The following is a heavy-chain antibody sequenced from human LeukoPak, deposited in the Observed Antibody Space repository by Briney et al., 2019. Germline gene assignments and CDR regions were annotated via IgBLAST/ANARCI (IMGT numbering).Heavy chain of an antibody. CDR3: AREGGEGAFDI. J-gene: IGHJ3*02. CDR2: ISSSSSYI. Sequence: PGGSLRLSCAASGFTFSSYSMNWVRQAPGKGPEWVSSISSSSSYIYYADSVKGRFTISRDNAKNSLYLQMNSLRAEDTAVYYCAREGGEGAFDIWGQGTMVTVSS. V-gene: IGHV3-21*01. CDR1: GFTFSSYS.